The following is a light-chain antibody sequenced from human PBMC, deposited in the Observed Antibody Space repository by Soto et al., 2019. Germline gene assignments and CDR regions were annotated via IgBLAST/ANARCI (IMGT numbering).Light chain of an antibody. J-gene: IGKJ1*01. Sequence: EIVMHQVPATLAVTRGERDTLSCRARQSVSSYLAWYQKKPGQAPTLLIYGASTRATGIPARFSGSGSGTEFTLTISSLQSEDFAIYYCQQYNSLPRTFGQGTKVDIK. CDR3: QQYNSLPRT. CDR1: QSVSSY. CDR2: GAS. V-gene: IGKV3-15*01.